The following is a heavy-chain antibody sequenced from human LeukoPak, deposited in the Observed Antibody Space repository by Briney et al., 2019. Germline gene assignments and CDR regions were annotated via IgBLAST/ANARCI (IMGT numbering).Heavy chain of an antibody. J-gene: IGHJ4*02. D-gene: IGHD6-19*01. CDR2: ISAYNGNT. V-gene: IGHV1-18*01. CDR3: ATAGYSSGWYPYYFDY. Sequence: ASVKVSCKASGYTFTSYGISWVRQAPGQGLEWMGWISAYNGNTNYAQKLQGRVTMTEDTSTDTAYMELSSLRSEDTAVYYCATAGYSSGWYPYYFDYWGQGTLVTVSS. CDR1: GYTFTSYG.